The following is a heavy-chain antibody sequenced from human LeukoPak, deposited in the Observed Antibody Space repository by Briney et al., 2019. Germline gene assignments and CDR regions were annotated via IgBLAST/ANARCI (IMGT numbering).Heavy chain of an antibody. CDR2: IKQDGSEK. V-gene: IGHV3-7*04. Sequence: PGGSLRLSCAASGFAFSTFWMGWVRQAPGNGLEWVANIKQDGSEKSYAYSLKARFTISRDNGTKSLYLQMNSLRADDTAVYYCAGWDRSHWFASWGQGTLVTVSS. J-gene: IGHJ5*01. CDR3: AGWDRSHWFAS. CDR1: GFAFSTFW. D-gene: IGHD1-26*01.